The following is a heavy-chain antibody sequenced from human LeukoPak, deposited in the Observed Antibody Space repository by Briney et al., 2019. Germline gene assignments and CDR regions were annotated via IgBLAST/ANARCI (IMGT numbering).Heavy chain of an antibody. D-gene: IGHD3-16*01. CDR2: ISSSSSTI. CDR3: ARVRGSYASDY. J-gene: IGHJ4*02. V-gene: IGHV3-48*01. CDR1: GFTFSSYW. Sequence: GGSLRLSCVASGFTFSSYWMSWVRLAPGKGLEWLSYISSSSSTIYYADSVKGRITISRDNAKNSLYLQMNSLRAEDTALYYCARVRGSYASDYWGQGTLVTVSS.